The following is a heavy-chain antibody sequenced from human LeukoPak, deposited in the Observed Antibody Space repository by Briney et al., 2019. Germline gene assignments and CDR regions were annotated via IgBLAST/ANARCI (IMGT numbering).Heavy chain of an antibody. CDR2: INPNSGGT. CDR3: ATFVAATGGIEYFQH. V-gene: IGHV1-2*06. D-gene: IGHD3-9*01. CDR1: GYTITNNY. J-gene: IGHJ1*01. Sequence: GASVKVSCKASGYTITNNYMHWVRQAPGQGLEWMGRINPNSGGTNSAQRLQDRVTMTRDTSISTAYMELSRLRSDDTAVYYCATFVAATGGIEYFQHWGQGTLVTVSP.